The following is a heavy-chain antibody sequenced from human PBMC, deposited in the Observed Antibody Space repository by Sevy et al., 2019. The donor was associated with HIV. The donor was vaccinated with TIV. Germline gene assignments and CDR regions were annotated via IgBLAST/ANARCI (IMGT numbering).Heavy chain of an antibody. J-gene: IGHJ4*02. CDR3: VRDDRDGYFEY. CDR2: INPDSGGL. V-gene: IGHV1-2*02. CDR1: GYTFTGYY. Sequence: ASVKVSCKASGYTFTGYYMHWMRQAPGQGLEWMGWINPDSGGLTYAPKFQGRVTLTRDTSISTAYMDLSRLKSDDTAVYYCVRDDRDGYFEYWGQGTLVTVSS.